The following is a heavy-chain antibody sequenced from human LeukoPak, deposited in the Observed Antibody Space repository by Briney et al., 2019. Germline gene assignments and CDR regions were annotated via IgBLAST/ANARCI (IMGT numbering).Heavy chain of an antibody. CDR2: ISAYNGNT. J-gene: IGHJ5*02. V-gene: IGHV1-18*01. CDR1: GYTFTSYG. Sequence: ASVTVSCKASGYTFTSYGISWVRQAPGQGLEWMGWISAYNGNTNYAEKLQGRVTMTTDPSTSTAYKELRSLRSDDTAVYYCARVLRTRFDPWGRGTLVTVSS. CDR3: ARVLRTRFDP. D-gene: IGHD1-7*01.